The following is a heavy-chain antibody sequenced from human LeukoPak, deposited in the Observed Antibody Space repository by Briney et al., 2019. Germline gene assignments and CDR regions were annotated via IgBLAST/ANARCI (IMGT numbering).Heavy chain of an antibody. CDR3: ARAPIAVAAIFFDY. J-gene: IGHJ4*02. CDR2: IYHSGST. V-gene: IGHV4-38-2*02. CDR1: GYSISSGYY. D-gene: IGHD6-19*01. Sequence: SETLSLTCTVSGYSISSGYYWGWFRQPPGKGLEWIGSIYHSGSTYYNPSLKSRVTISVDTSKNQFSLKLSSVTAADTAVYYCARAPIAVAAIFFDYWGQGTLVTVSS.